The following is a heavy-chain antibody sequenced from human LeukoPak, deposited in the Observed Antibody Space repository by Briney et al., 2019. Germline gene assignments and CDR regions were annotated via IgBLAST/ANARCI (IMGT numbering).Heavy chain of an antibody. D-gene: IGHD3-16*01. J-gene: IGHJ4*02. CDR2: MNPNSGNT. V-gene: IGHV1-8*03. CDR1: GYTFTSYD. CDR3: ARVPSGLGGPDY. Sequence: GASVKVSCKASGYTFTSYDINWVRQATGQGLEWMGWMNPNSGNTGYAQKFQGRVTITRNTSISTAYMELSSLRSEDTAVYYCARVPSGLGGPDYWGQGTLVTVSS.